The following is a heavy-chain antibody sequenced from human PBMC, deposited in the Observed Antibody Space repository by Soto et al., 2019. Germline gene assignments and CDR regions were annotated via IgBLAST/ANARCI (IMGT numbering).Heavy chain of an antibody. V-gene: IGHV1-2*02. CDR2: INPKSGGT. Sequence: ASVKVSCKASGYTFTVYYMHWVRQAPGQGLEWMGWINPKSGGTMYPQKFQGRVTMTWDTSISTTYMALTRLRSDDTAVYYCARDLAKGGGSAGFDYWGQGTLVTVSS. CDR3: ARDLAKGGGSAGFDY. D-gene: IGHD1-26*01. J-gene: IGHJ4*02. CDR1: GYTFTVYY.